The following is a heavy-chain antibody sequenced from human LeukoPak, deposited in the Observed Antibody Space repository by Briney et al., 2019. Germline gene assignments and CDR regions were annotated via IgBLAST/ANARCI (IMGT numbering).Heavy chain of an antibody. V-gene: IGHV3-7*03. CDR1: TFTFRNYW. D-gene: IGHD2-15*01. CDR3: AKDTGYCSGGSCYSRWFDP. CDR2: IKEDGSEK. J-gene: IGHJ5*02. Sequence: PGGSLRLSCAASTFTFRNYWMSWVRQAPGKGLEWVANIKEDGSEKDYVDSVKGRFTISRDNAKNSLYLQMNSLRADDTAVYYCAKDTGYCSGGSCYSRWFDPWGQGTLVTVSS.